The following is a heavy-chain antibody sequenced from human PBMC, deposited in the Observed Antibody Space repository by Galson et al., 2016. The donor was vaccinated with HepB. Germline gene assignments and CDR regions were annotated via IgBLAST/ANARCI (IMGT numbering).Heavy chain of an antibody. Sequence: ETLSLTCAVYAGNFSGYYWSWIRQAPGKGLEWIGEINHSGRTTYNPSLMSPLTLSVDTSKHQFFLRLSSVTAADVAVYYCARGAVGYCTSNTCYNYFHGLDVWGQGTAVTVSS. D-gene: IGHD2-2*02. V-gene: IGHV4-34*01. CDR1: AGNFSGYY. CDR2: INHSGRT. J-gene: IGHJ6*02. CDR3: ARGAVGYCTSNTCYNYFHGLDV.